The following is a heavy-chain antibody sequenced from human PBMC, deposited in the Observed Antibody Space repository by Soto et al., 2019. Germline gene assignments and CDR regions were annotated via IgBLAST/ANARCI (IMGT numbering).Heavy chain of an antibody. J-gene: IGHJ4*02. Sequence: EVQLLESGGGLVQPGGSLRLSCAASGFTFSTYAMSWVRQAPGKGLEWVSGISGSGDSTYYADSVKGRFTVSRDNSKNTLYLQMNSLRVEDTAVFYCAKERSSGWSFDYWGQGTLVTVSP. D-gene: IGHD6-19*01. CDR2: ISGSGDST. CDR1: GFTFSTYA. CDR3: AKERSSGWSFDY. V-gene: IGHV3-23*01.